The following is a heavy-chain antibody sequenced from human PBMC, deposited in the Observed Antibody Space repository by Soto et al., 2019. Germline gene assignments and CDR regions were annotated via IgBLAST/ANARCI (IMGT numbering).Heavy chain of an antibody. V-gene: IGHV3-30*18. Sequence: PGGSLRLSFAASGFTLSSYGMHWVRQAPGKGLYWLAVISNDGSKKYYSDTVKGRFTISRDNSRNTLYLQMDSLRAEDTAVYYCVKDREKYYDVWSGYYLDSWGQGTRVTVSS. D-gene: IGHD3-3*01. CDR3: VKDREKYYDVWSGYYLDS. CDR1: GFTLSSYG. CDR2: ISNDGSKK. J-gene: IGHJ4*02.